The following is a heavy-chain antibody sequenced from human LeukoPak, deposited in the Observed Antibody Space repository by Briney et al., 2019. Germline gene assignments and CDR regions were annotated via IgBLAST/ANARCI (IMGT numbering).Heavy chain of an antibody. V-gene: IGHV3-73*01. Sequence: GGSLRLSCAASGFTFSGSAMHWVRQASGKGLEWVGRIRSKANSYATAYAASVKGRFTISRDDSKNTAYLQMNSLKTEDTAVYYCTRHRAYYDSSGSDYWGQGALVTVSS. J-gene: IGHJ4*02. CDR2: IRSKANSYAT. D-gene: IGHD3-22*01. CDR3: TRHRAYYDSSGSDY. CDR1: GFTFSGSA.